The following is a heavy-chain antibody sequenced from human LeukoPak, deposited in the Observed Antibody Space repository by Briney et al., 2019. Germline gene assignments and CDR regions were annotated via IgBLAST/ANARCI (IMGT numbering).Heavy chain of an antibody. CDR2: ISRSSSYI. D-gene: IGHD6-13*01. V-gene: IGHV3-21*01. Sequence: GGSLRLCCAASGFTFSSYSMNWVRQAPGKGLEWVSSISRSSSYIYYADSVKGRFTISRDNAKNSLYLQMNSLRAEDTAVYYCARDRGIGSSSWYPLDYWGQGTLVTVSS. J-gene: IGHJ4*02. CDR3: ARDRGIGSSSWYPLDY. CDR1: GFTFSSYS.